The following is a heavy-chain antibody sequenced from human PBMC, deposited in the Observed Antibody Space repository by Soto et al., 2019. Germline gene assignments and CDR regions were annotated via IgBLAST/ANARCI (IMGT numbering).Heavy chain of an antibody. CDR3: ARGFRSPPDY. J-gene: IGHJ4*02. Sequence: PWWSMRLACVSSGVTFYRPWIDVFRRTPGQGLEFVAKISPDGSSKDYVDSLKGRFTISRDNAKNSLYLQMNTLRAEDTAVYYCARGFRSPPDYWGQGTLGTVSS. CDR2: ISPDGSSK. CDR1: GVTFYRPW. V-gene: IGHV3-7*01.